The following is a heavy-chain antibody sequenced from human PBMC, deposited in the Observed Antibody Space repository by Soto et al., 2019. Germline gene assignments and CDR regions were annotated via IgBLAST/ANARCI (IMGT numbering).Heavy chain of an antibody. D-gene: IGHD6-13*01. CDR3: AREQQLGHVKTFDH. J-gene: IGHJ4*02. CDR1: GVSVSNGSYY. CDR2: IYYSGST. V-gene: IGHV4-61*01. Sequence: QVQLQESGPGLVKPSETLSLTCTVSGVSVSNGSYYWTWIRQPPGKGLEWIGYIYYSGSTHYNPSLKSRVTISVDTSKNQFSLKLSSVTATDTAIYYCAREQQLGHVKTFDHWGQGTLVTVSS.